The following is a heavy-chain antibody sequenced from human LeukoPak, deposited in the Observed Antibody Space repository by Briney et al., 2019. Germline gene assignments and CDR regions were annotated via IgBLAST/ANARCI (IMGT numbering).Heavy chain of an antibody. J-gene: IGHJ6*03. CDR1: GGTFSSYA. Sequence: ASVKVSGKASGGTFSSYAISWVRQAPGQGLEWMGGIIPIFGTANYAQKFQGRVTITTDESTSTAYMELSSLRSEDTAVYYCVRVVVVPAARSNYYYYYYMDVWGKGTTVTVSS. V-gene: IGHV1-69*05. CDR3: VRVVVVPAARSNYYYYYYMDV. D-gene: IGHD2-2*01. CDR2: IIPIFGTA.